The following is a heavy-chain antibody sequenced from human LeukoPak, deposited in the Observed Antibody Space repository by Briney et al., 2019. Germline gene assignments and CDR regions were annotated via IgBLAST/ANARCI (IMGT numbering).Heavy chain of an antibody. Sequence: ASVKVSCKASGYTFTGYYMHWVRQAPGQGLEWMGRINPNSGGTNYAQKFQGRVTMTRDTSISTAYMELSRLRSDETAVYYCARVESTKYYDILTVYKLKPFDYWGQGTLVTVSS. D-gene: IGHD3-9*01. CDR1: GYTFTGYY. CDR2: INPNSGGT. CDR3: ARVESTKYYDILTVYKLKPFDY. J-gene: IGHJ4*02. V-gene: IGHV1-2*06.